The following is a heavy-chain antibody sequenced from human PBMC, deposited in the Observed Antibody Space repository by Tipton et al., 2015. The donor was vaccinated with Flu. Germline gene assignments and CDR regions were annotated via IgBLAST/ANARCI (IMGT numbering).Heavy chain of an antibody. CDR1: DGSINSGDYY. V-gene: IGHV4-30-4*01. CDR3: VRAYGREVD. CDR2: IDYTGKT. J-gene: IGHJ4*02. Sequence: LRLSCTVSDGSINSGDYYWSWIRQSPGKGLEWIGYIDYTGKTYYSPSLESRLSMSIDTSRNQFSLNLISVTAADTAVYFCVRAYGREVDWDQGTLVTVSS. D-gene: IGHD1-26*01.